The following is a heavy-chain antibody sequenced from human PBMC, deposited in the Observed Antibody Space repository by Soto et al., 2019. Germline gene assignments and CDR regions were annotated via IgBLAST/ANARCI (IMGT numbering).Heavy chain of an antibody. J-gene: IGHJ5*02. CDR3: STGPLS. CDR2: IKTKPGGGTT. V-gene: IGHV3-15*07. CDR1: GFTFSNAW. Sequence: GGSLRLSCAASGFTFSNAWMNWVRQAPGKGLEWVGRIKTKPGGGTTEYAAPVKGRFTISRDDSKKTLYLQMNSLKTEDTAVYYCSTGPLSWGQGTLVTVSS.